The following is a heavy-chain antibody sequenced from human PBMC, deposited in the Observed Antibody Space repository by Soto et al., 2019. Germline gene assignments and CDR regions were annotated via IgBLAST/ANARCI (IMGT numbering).Heavy chain of an antibody. CDR1: GGSISSYS. CDR2: IYYSGST. D-gene: IGHD1-1*01. CDR3: ARRYGYSFDY. Sequence: QVQLQESGPGLVKPSETLSLTCTVSGGSISSYSWSWIRQPPGKGLEWIGYIYYSGSTNYNPSLKSRVTISVDTSKNQFSPTLSSVTAADTAVYYCARRYGYSFDYWGQGTLVTVSS. V-gene: IGHV4-59*08. J-gene: IGHJ4*02.